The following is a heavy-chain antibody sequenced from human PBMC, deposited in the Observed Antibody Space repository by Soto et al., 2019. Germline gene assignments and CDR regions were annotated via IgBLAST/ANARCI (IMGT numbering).Heavy chain of an antibody. V-gene: IGHV3-23*01. CDR2: INAGGGST. D-gene: IGHD2-21*02. Sequence: EVQLLESGGGLVQPGGSLRLSCADSGFTFSSYAMTWVRQAPGKGLEYVSSINAGGGSTYYAESVKGRFTISRDNYKNALYLQMNSLRAEDTAIYYCATDIRGGDCDWGQGTLVTVSS. CDR1: GFTFSSYA. J-gene: IGHJ4*02. CDR3: ATDIRGGDCD.